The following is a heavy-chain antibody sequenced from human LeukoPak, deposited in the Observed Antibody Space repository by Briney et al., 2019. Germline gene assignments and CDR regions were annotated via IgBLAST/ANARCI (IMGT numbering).Heavy chain of an antibody. D-gene: IGHD5-24*01. J-gene: IGHJ4*02. CDR3: ARVGRWLQWAYYFDY. Sequence: ASVKVSCKASGGTFSSYAISWVRQAPGQGLEWMGGIIPIFGTANYAQKFQGRVTITADESTSTAYMELSSLRSEDTAVYYCARVGRWLQWAYYFDYWGQGTLVTVSS. CDR1: GGTFSSYA. V-gene: IGHV1-69*13. CDR2: IIPIFGTA.